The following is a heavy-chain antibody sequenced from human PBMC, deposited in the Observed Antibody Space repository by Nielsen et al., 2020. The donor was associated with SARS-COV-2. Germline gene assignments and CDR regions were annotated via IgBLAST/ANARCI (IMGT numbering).Heavy chain of an antibody. CDR2: ISGSGSST. J-gene: IGHJ4*02. V-gene: IGHV3-23*01. CDR1: GFTFSSYA. Sequence: GGSLRLSCAVSGFTFSSYAVSWVRQAPGKGLEWVSSISGSGSSTNYADSVKGRFTISRDNSKNTLYLQMNSLRAEDTAVYYCAKDCGGDCPFDYWGQGTLVTVSS. D-gene: IGHD2-21*02. CDR3: AKDCGGDCPFDY.